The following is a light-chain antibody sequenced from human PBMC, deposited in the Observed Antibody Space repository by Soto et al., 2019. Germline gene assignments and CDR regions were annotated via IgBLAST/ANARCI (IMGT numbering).Light chain of an antibody. Sequence: DIQVTQSPSSLSASVGDRVTITCRTSQSIRTSSNWYQQRPGKPPKLLIHTASTLQSGVPSRFSGSGSGTHFTLTISSLQPADFATYYCQQTYSTLNSFGQGTKLEIK. CDR2: TAS. V-gene: IGKV1-39*01. CDR3: QQTYSTLNS. CDR1: QSIRTS. J-gene: IGKJ2*03.